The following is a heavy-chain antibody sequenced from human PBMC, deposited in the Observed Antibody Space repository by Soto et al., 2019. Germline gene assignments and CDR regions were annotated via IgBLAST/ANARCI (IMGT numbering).Heavy chain of an antibody. CDR3: AKAKNDYNSDNRPPFDY. J-gene: IGHJ4*02. CDR1: FFTFINYR. Sequence: WGSLRVPCAPAFFTFINYRMHGVRQAQGRGLEWVAVISYDVGTYYAESVKTRFTISTEQSRNTVCLQMVSLRADDTAISYCAKAKNDYNSDNRPPFDYWGQGTLLTTSS. CDR2: ISYDVGT. D-gene: IGHD3-10*01. V-gene: IGHV3-30*12.